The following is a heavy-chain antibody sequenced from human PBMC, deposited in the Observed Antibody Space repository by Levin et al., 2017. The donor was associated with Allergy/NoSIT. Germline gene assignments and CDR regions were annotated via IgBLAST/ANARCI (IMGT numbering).Heavy chain of an antibody. V-gene: IGHV4-39*01. Sequence: SETLSLTCTVSGGSISSSSYYWGWIRQPPGKGLEWIGSIYYSGSTYYNPSLKSRVTISVDTSKNQFSLKLSSVTAADTAVYYCARLVRGLLQGGWFDPWGQGTLVTVSS. CDR3: ARLVRGLLQGGWFDP. J-gene: IGHJ5*02. CDR2: IYYSGST. CDR1: GGSISSSSYY. D-gene: IGHD1-26*01.